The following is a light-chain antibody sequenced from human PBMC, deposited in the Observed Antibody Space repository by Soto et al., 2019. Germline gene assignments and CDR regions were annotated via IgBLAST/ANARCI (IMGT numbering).Light chain of an antibody. V-gene: IGKV3-20*01. J-gene: IGKJ1*01. CDR1: QSAGNF. Sequence: EIVMTQSPATLSVSPGETASLSCRASQSAGNFLAWYQQKPGQAPRLLIYGASSRATGIPDRFSGSGSGTDFTLTISRLGPEDFAVYYCQQYGSSPPWTFGQGTKVDI. CDR2: GAS. CDR3: QQYGSSPPWT.